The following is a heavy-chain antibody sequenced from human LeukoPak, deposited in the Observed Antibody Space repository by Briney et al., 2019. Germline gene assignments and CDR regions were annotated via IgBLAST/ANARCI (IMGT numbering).Heavy chain of an antibody. V-gene: IGHV1-2*02. CDR1: GYTFTGYY. CDR2: INPNSGGT. J-gene: IGHJ5*02. Sequence: GASVKVSCKASGYTFTGYYMHWVRQAPGQGLEWMGWINPNSGGTNYAQKFQGRVTMTRDTSISTAYMELSRLRSDDAAVYYCARDNCGGGSCYHNWFDHWGQGTLVTVSS. CDR3: ARDNCGGGSCYHNWFDH. D-gene: IGHD2-15*01.